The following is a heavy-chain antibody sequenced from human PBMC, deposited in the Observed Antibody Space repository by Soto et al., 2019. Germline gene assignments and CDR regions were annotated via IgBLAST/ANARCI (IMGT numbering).Heavy chain of an antibody. CDR1: GGTFSSYA. D-gene: IGHD2-2*01. CDR2: IIPIFGTA. Sequence: GASVKVSCKASGGTFSSYAISWVRQAPGQGLEWMGGIIPIFGTANYAQKFQGRVTITADKSTSTAYMELSSLRSEDTAVCYCAREKVVVVPAAAAERDYYYYYGMDVWGQGTTVTVSS. CDR3: AREKVVVVPAAAAERDYYYYYGMDV. V-gene: IGHV1-69*06. J-gene: IGHJ6*02.